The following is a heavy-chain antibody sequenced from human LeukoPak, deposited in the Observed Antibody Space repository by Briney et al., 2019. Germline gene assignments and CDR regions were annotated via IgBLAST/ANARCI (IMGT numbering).Heavy chain of an antibody. Sequence: GASVKVSCKASGYTFTGYYMHWVRQAPGQGLGWMGWINPNSGGTNYAQKFQGRVTMTRDTSISTAYMELSSLRSEDTAVYYCARAVNQDYYDSSGYYVGWYYYYYMDVWGKGTTVTISS. CDR2: INPNSGGT. J-gene: IGHJ6*03. CDR3: ARAVNQDYYDSSGYYVGWYYYYYMDV. CDR1: GYTFTGYY. D-gene: IGHD3-22*01. V-gene: IGHV1-2*02.